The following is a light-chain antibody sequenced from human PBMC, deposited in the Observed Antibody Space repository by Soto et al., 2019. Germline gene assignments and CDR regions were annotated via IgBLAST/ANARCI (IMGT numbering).Light chain of an antibody. J-gene: IGKJ1*01. CDR1: QSVRSNY. CDR3: HQRGSWPRGT. Sequence: EIVLTQPPGTLSLSPGERATLSCRASQSVRSNYLAWYQQKPGQAPRLLIYGASSRAAGTPDRFSGSGSGTDFTLTISSLEPEDFAVYYCHQRGSWPRGTFGQGTKVDI. CDR2: GAS. V-gene: IGKV3-20*01.